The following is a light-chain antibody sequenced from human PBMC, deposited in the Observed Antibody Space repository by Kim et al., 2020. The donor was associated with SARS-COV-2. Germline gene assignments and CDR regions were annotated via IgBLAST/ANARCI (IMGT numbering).Light chain of an antibody. CDR1: SLRSYY. CDR3: NSRDSSGDHLRV. Sequence: SSELTQDPAVSVALGQTVRITCQGDSLRSYYANWYQQKPGQAPVLVIYGKNNRPSGIPDRFSGSSSGNTASLTITGAQAEDEADYYCNSRDSSGDHLRVF. J-gene: IGLJ3*02. CDR2: GKN. V-gene: IGLV3-19*01.